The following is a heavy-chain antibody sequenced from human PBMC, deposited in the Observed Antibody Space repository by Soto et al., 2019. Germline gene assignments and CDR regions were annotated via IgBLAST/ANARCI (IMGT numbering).Heavy chain of an antibody. CDR2: ISGLGNRV. CDR1: GFTFNKHA. V-gene: IGHV3-23*01. D-gene: IGHD7-27*01. CDR3: AKAELGMDAFDI. J-gene: IGHJ3*02. Sequence: GGSLRLSCEASGFTFNKHAINWVRQAPGKGLEWVSSISGLGNRVYYADSVKGRFTISRDNSKNTVYLQMSSLRAEDTAIFYCAKAELGMDAFDIWGPGTSVTVS.